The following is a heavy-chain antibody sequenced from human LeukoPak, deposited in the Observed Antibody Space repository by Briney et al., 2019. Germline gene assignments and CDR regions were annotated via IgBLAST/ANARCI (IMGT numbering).Heavy chain of an antibody. CDR3: TDPPTSL. J-gene: IGHJ1*01. CDR2: IKSKADGGTT. D-gene: IGHD1-1*01. V-gene: IGHV3-15*01. Sequence: GGSLRLSCAASGFNFTNAWVSWVRRALGKGLEWLGRIKSKADGGTTLHAASVEDRFAISRDDSINTLYLQMNSLKMDDTAVYYCTDPPTSLWGQGILVTVSS. CDR1: GFNFTNAW.